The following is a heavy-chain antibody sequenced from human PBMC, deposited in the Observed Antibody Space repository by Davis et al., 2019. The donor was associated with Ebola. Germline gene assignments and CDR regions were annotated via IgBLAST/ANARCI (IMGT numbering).Heavy chain of an antibody. CDR2: ISWDGGST. V-gene: IGHV3-43D*04. Sequence: GESLKISCAASGFTFDDYAMHWVRQAPGKGLEWVSLISWDGGSTYYADSVKGRFTISRDNSKNTLYLQMNSLRAEDTAVYYCAKVWGWLQSSAFDYWGQGTLVTVSS. CDR1: GFTFDDYA. CDR3: AKVWGWLQSSAFDY. J-gene: IGHJ4*02. D-gene: IGHD5-24*01.